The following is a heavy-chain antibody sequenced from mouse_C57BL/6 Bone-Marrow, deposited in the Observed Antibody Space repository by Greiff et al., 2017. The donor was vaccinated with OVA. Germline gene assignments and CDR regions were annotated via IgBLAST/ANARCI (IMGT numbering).Heavy chain of an antibody. CDR1: GYSFTSYY. V-gene: IGHV1-66*01. CDR2: IYPGSGNT. J-gene: IGHJ4*01. D-gene: IGHD1-1*01. CDR3: APYYYGSSNYYAMDY. Sequence: VQVVESGPELVKPGASVKISCKASGYSFTSYYIHWVKQRPGQGLEWIGWIYPGSGNTKYNEKFKGKATLTADTSSSTAYMQLSSLTSEDSAVYYCAPYYYGSSNYYAMDYWGQGTSVTVSS.